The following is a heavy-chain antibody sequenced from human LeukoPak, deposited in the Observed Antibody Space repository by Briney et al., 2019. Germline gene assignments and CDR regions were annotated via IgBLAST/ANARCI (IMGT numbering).Heavy chain of an antibody. J-gene: IGHJ4*02. CDR1: GYSISSGYY. D-gene: IGHD3/OR15-3a*01. CDR2: IYHSGST. CDR3: AGLTPEGLCY. Sequence: PSETLSLTCTVSGYSISSGYYWGWIRQPPGKGLEWIGSIYHSGSTYYNPSLKSRVTISVDTSKNQFSLKLSSVTAADTAVYYCAGLTPEGLCYWGQGTLVTVSS. V-gene: IGHV4-38-2*02.